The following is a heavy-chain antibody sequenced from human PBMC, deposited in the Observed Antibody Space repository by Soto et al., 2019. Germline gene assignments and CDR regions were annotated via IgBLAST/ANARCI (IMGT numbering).Heavy chain of an antibody. CDR2: IIPFLGTT. J-gene: IGHJ4*02. CDR1: GGTXTRAA. Sequence: GXSXKVSFKTSGGTXTRAAIGWVRQAPGQGLEWMGGIIPFLGTTNYTQKFQGRLTITADESTTTVYMDLTSLITDDTAVYYCAKDMSLEYWGQGTLGTVSS. D-gene: IGHD1-1*01. V-gene: IGHV1-69*13. CDR3: AKDMSLEY.